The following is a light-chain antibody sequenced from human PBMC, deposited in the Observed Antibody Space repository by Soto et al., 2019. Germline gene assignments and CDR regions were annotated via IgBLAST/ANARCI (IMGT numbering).Light chain of an antibody. CDR1: QSVSSW. CDR3: QQYNSYPWT. J-gene: IGKJ1*01. V-gene: IGKV1-5*03. CDR2: KAS. Sequence: DIQMTQSPSTLSASVGDGVTITCRASQSVSSWLAWYQQKPGKAPKLLIYKASNLEGGVPSSFSGSGSGTEFTLTISCLQPDDFATYYCQQYNSYPWTFGQGTKVEVK.